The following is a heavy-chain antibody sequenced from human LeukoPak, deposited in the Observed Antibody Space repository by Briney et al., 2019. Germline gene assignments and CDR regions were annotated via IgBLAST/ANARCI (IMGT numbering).Heavy chain of an antibody. CDR3: ARLGPRYPDLNWFDP. CDR2: IYYSGST. CDR1: GGSISSGGYY. V-gene: IGHV4-30-4*01. Sequence: PSETLSLTCTVSGGSISSGGYYWSWIRQHPGKGLEWTGYIYYSGSTYYNPSLKSRLSISVDTSKNQFSLKLSSVTAADTAVYYCARLGPRYPDLNWFDPWGQGTLVTVSS. D-gene: IGHD1-14*01. J-gene: IGHJ5*02.